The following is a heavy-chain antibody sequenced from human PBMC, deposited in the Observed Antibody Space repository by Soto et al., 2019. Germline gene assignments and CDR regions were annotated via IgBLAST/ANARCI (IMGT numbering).Heavy chain of an antibody. V-gene: IGHV3-21*01. D-gene: IGHD6-13*01. CDR1: GFTFRSFT. CDR2: ISINSAYI. J-gene: IGHJ5*02. Sequence: GGSLRLSCAASGFTFRSFTMNWVRQAPGKGLEWVSTISINSAYIYYTDALRGRFTTSRDNAKNSLQLQMNSLRAEDTAVYYCTTDASRDSSARGWFDPWGPGTLVTVSS. CDR3: TTDASRDSSARGWFDP.